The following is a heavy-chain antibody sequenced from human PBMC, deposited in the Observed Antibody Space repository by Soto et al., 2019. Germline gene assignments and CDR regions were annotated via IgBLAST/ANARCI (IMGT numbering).Heavy chain of an antibody. CDR1: GYTFTSYA. CDR2: INAGNGNT. J-gene: IGHJ3*02. Sequence: ASVKVSCKASGYTFTSYAMHWVGQAPGQRLEWMGWINAGNGNTKYSQKFQGRVTITRDTSASTAYMELSSLRSEDTAVYYCARSSVLLWFGELSDAFDIWGQGTMVTVSS. V-gene: IGHV1-3*01. CDR3: ARSSVLLWFGELSDAFDI. D-gene: IGHD3-10*01.